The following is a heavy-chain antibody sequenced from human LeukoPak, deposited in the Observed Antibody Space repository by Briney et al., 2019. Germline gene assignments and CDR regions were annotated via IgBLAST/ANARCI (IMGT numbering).Heavy chain of an antibody. Sequence: SETLSLTCAVSGYSISSGYYWGWIRQPPGKGLEWIGSIYHSGSTYYNPSLKSRVTISVDTSKNQFSLKLSSVTAADTAVYYCARVEGAETFDYGAQGPLVTVSS. D-gene: IGHD3-16*01. J-gene: IGHJ4*02. CDR1: GYSISSGYY. CDR2: IYHSGST. V-gene: IGHV4-38-2*01. CDR3: ARVEGAETFDY.